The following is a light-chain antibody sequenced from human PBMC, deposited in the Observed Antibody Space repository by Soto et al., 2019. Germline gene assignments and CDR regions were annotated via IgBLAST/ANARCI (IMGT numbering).Light chain of an antibody. CDR1: SSDIGNYNY. Sequence: QSALTQPSALSGSPGQSITISCTGTSSDIGNYNYVSWYQQHPGKAPKLMIYEVNNRPSGVSNRFSGSKSGNTASLTISGLEAEDEADYYCSSYTSSTTLVFATGTKVTVL. V-gene: IGLV2-14*01. CDR2: EVN. CDR3: SSYTSSTTLV. J-gene: IGLJ1*01.